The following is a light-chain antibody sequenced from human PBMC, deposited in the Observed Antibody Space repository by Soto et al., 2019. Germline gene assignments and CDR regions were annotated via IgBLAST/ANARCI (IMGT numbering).Light chain of an antibody. Sequence: EIVMTQSPATLSVSPGEGATLSCRASQTVGSNLAWYQQKPGQAPRLLIYGASTRATDVPARFSGSGSGTEFSLIISSLQSEDFAFYYCHQYNNWPPYTFGQGTKLE. CDR3: HQYNNWPPYT. CDR1: QTVGSN. J-gene: IGKJ2*01. V-gene: IGKV3-15*01. CDR2: GAS.